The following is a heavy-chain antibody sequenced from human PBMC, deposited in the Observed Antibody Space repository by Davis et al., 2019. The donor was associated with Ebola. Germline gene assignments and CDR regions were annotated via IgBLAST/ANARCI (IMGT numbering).Heavy chain of an antibody. V-gene: IGHV4-30-2*01. D-gene: IGHD6-19*01. CDR2: IYHSGST. Sequence: PSETLSLTCAVSGGSISSGGYSWSWIRQPPGKGLEWIGYIYHSGSTYYNPSLKSRVTISVDRSKNQFSLKLSSVTAADTAVYYCARGYSSGWEFDYWGQGTLVTVSS. CDR1: GGSISSGGYS. J-gene: IGHJ4*02. CDR3: ARGYSSGWEFDY.